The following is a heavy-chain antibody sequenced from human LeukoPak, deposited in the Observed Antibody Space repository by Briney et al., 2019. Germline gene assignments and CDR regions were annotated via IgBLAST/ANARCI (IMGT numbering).Heavy chain of an antibody. V-gene: IGHV3-48*01. D-gene: IGHD2-21*01. CDR2: ISSSSSTI. Sequence: GGSLRLSCAASGFTFSSYSMNWVRQAPGKGLEWVSYISSSSSTIYYADSVKGRFTISRDNAKNSLYLQMNSLRAEDTAVYYCARDGRWVAHSAIDYWGQGTLVTVSS. J-gene: IGHJ4*02. CDR3: ARDGRWVAHSAIDY. CDR1: GFTFSSYS.